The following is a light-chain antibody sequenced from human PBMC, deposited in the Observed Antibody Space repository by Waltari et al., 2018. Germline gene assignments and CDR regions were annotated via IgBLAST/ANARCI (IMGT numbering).Light chain of an antibody. CDR1: QHVNSN. V-gene: IGKV3-15*01. Sequence: EIIMTQSPATLSLSPGERATLSCRASQHVNSNLAWYQQKPGQAPRLLIYGASIRATGIPARFSGSGSGTQLTLTINSLQSEDSAVYFCQQHNDWPPWTFGQGTKVELK. CDR3: QQHNDWPPWT. J-gene: IGKJ1*01. CDR2: GAS.